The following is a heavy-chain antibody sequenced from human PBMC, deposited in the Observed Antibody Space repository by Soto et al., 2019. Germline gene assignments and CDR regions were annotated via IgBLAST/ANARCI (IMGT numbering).Heavy chain of an antibody. Sequence: GGSLRLSCAASGFTFSNAWMSWVRQAPGKGLEWVGRIKSKTDGGTTDYAAPVKGRFTISRDDSKNTLYLQMNSLKTEDTAVYYCTTGPPLGATGHYYYGMDVWGQGTTVTVSS. J-gene: IGHJ6*02. CDR2: IKSKTDGGTT. CDR1: GFTFSNAW. D-gene: IGHD5-12*01. CDR3: TTGPPLGATGHYYYGMDV. V-gene: IGHV3-15*01.